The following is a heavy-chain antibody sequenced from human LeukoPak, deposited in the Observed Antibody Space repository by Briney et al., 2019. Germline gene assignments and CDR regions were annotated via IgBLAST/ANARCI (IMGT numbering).Heavy chain of an antibody. V-gene: IGHV4-59*01. CDR3: ARASWLEQTSYFDY. CDR2: IYYTGSA. J-gene: IGHJ4*02. CDR1: GGSISTYY. D-gene: IGHD1/OR15-1a*01. Sequence: SETLSLTCTVSGGSISTYYWSWIRQPPGKGPEWIGYIYYTGSANYNPSLKSRVTISVDTSKNQFSLKLTSVTAADTAVYYCARASWLEQTSYFDYWGQGTLVTVSS.